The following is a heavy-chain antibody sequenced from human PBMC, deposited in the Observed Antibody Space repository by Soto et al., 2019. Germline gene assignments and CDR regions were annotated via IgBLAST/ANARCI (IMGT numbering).Heavy chain of an antibody. CDR3: ARVKYSPPDSYYYGMDV. D-gene: IGHD5-18*01. CDR1: GYTFTSYG. CDR2: ISAYNGNT. J-gene: IGHJ6*02. V-gene: IGHV1-18*01. Sequence: QVQLVQSGAEVKKPGASVKVSCKASGYTFTSYGISWVRQAPGQGLEWMGWISAYNGNTNYAQKLQGRVTMTTDTSTSTAYMELRSLRSDDTAVYYCARVKYSPPDSYYYGMDVWGQGTTVTVSS.